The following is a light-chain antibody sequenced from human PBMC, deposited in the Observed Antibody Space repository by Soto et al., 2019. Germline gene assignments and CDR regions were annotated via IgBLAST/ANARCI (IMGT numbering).Light chain of an antibody. CDR1: QLVSSSY. V-gene: IGKV3-20*01. Sequence: EIVLTQSPGTLSLSPGERATLSCRASQLVSSSYLAWYQQKPGQAPRLLIYDASSRATGIPDRCSGSGSGTDFTLSVSRLEAADFAVYYCQQYGSTPLTFGGGTTVPIQ. J-gene: IGKJ4*01. CDR2: DAS. CDR3: QQYGSTPLT.